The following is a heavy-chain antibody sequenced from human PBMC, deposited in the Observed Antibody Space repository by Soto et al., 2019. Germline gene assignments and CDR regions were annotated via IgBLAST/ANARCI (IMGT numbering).Heavy chain of an antibody. V-gene: IGHV1-69*13. CDR2: IIPIFGTA. Sequence: ASVKVSCKASGGTVSSYAISWVRQAPGQGLEWMGGIIPIFGTANYAQKFQGRVTITADESTSTAYMELSSLRSEDTAVYYCARGPFRDAAMAKGGHYYYGMDVWGQGNTVTVSS. CDR1: GGTVSSYA. CDR3: ARGPFRDAAMAKGGHYYYGMDV. D-gene: IGHD5-18*01. J-gene: IGHJ6*01.